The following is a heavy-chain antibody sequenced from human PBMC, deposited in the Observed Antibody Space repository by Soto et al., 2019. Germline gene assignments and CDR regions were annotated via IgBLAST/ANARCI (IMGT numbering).Heavy chain of an antibody. CDR2: ISSSSSTI. Sequence: GSLRLSCAASGFTFSSYSMNWVRQAPGKGLEWVSYISSSSSTIYYADSVKGRFTISRDNSKNTLYLQMNSLRAEDTAVYYCAKTRQYYFDYWGQGTLVTVSS. CDR3: AKTRQYYFDY. CDR1: GFTFSSYS. V-gene: IGHV3-48*01. J-gene: IGHJ4*02. D-gene: IGHD4-4*01.